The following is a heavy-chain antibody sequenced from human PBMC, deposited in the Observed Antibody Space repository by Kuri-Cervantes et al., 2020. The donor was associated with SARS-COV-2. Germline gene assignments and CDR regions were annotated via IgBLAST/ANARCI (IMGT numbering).Heavy chain of an antibody. CDR2: IYSGDADT. J-gene: IGHJ6*03. CDR1: GYSFTSYW. CDR3: ARLPYYYYMDV. V-gene: IGHV5-51*01. Sequence: GGSLRLSCKGSGYSFTSYWIGWVRQMTGKGLEWMGIIYSGDADTRYSPSFQGQVTISADKSISTAYLQWSSLKASDTAMYYCARLPYYYYMDVWGKGTTVTVSS.